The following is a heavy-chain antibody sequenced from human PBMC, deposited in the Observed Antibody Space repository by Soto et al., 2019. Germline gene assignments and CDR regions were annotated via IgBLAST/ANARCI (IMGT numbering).Heavy chain of an antibody. J-gene: IGHJ4*02. Sequence: AEGSLRLSCAASGFTFSGSAMHWDRQASGLGPEWVGRIRSKANDYATASTGWVKGRFIISRDDSKSTAYLQKYSLRTEDTAVEYGRPGISVAGTDYWGQGTLGTV. D-gene: IGHD6-19*01. CDR1: GFTFSGSA. CDR2: IRSKANDYAT. V-gene: IGHV3-73*01. CDR3: RPGISVAGTDY.